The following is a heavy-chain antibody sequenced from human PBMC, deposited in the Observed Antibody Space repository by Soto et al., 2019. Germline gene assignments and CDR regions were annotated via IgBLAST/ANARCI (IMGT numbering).Heavy chain of an antibody. J-gene: IGHJ4*02. V-gene: IGHV5-51*01. CDR1: GYRFTNTW. D-gene: IGHD4-17*01. CDR3: ATTGTTLGLDS. Sequence: DVQLVQSGAEVKKPGESLKISCKSSGYRFTNTWIGWVRQMPGKGLEWMGAIFPGDSDSKYSPSFEGHVTITADKSITTAYLQWSSLKASDTAVYYCATTGTTLGLDSWGQGTLVIVSS. CDR2: IFPGDSDS.